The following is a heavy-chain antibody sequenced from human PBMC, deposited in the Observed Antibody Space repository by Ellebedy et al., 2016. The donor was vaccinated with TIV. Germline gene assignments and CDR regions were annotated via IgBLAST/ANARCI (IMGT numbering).Heavy chain of an antibody. CDR2: IYYSGST. CDR1: GGSISSYY. D-gene: IGHD5-24*01. J-gene: IGHJ4*02. V-gene: IGHV4-59*12. CDR3: ASRSRDGYNPPDY. Sequence: MPSETLSLTCTVSGGSISSYYWSWIRQSPGKGLEWIGYIYYSGSTNYNPSLKSRVTISVDTSKNQFSLTLSSVTAADTAVYYCASRSRDGYNPPDYWGQGTLVTVSS.